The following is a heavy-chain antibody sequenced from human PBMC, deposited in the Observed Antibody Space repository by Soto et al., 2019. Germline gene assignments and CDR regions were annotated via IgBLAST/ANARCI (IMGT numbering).Heavy chain of an antibody. CDR3: ERDLGV. J-gene: IGHJ6*02. V-gene: IGHV3-7*01. CDR2: INQDGRAT. CDR1: GFTFTTYW. Sequence: EVQLVESGGGLVQPGGSLRLSCAASGFTFTTYWMSWVRQAPGKGLEWVAHINQDGRATIYLDSVKGRFIISRDNAKDSLYLQMHSLRAEETETYYCERDLGVWGQGTTVIVS.